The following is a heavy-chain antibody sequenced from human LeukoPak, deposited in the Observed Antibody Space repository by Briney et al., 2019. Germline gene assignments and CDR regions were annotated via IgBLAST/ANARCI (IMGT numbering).Heavy chain of an antibody. CDR3: ARRDYYDSSGCYWVYAFDI. V-gene: IGHV4-39*01. J-gene: IGHJ3*02. CDR1: GGSISSSSYY. CDR2: IYYSGST. D-gene: IGHD3-22*01. Sequence: SETLSLTCTVSGGSISSSSYYWGWIRQPPGKGLEWIGSIYYSGSTYYNPSLKSRVTISVDTSKNQFSLKLSSVTAADTAVYYCARRDYYDSSGCYWVYAFDIWGQGTMVTVSS.